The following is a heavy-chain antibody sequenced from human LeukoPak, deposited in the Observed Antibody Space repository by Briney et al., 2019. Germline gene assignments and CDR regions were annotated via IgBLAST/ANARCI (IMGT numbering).Heavy chain of an antibody. J-gene: IGHJ4*02. CDR3: ALVTVTTSLYYFDC. CDR1: GGTFSSYA. D-gene: IGHD4-11*01. Sequence: SVKVSCKASGGTFSSYAISWVRQAPGQGLEWMGGIIPIFGTANYAQKFQGRVTITADKSTSTAYMELSSLRSEDTAVYYCALVTVTTSLYYFDCWGQGTLVTVSS. CDR2: IIPIFGTA. V-gene: IGHV1-69*06.